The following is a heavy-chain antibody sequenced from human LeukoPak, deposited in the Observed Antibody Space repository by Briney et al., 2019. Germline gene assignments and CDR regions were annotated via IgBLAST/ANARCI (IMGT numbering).Heavy chain of an antibody. CDR1: GFTFSSYA. J-gene: IGHJ4*02. V-gene: IGHV3-23*01. CDR2: IIGSGGST. D-gene: IGHD6-19*01. CDR3: AKAGATRSNASGSLDY. Sequence: PGGSLRLSCAASGFTFSSYAMSWVRQAPGKGLEWVSAIIGSGGSTYYADSVKGRFTISRDNSKNTLYLQMNSLRAEDTAVYYCAKAGATRSNASGSLDYWGQGTLVTVSS.